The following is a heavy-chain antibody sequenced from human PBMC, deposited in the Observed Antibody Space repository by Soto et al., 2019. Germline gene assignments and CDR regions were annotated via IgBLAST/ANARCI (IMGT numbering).Heavy chain of an antibody. Sequence: QVQLVQSGAEVKKPGSSVKVSCKASGGTFSSYTISWVRQAPGQGLEWMGRIIPILGIANYAQKFQGRVTITADKSTSTAYMELSSLRSEDTAVYYCARERGVVPAGIEKYAFDNWGQGTMVTVSS. D-gene: IGHD2-2*01. J-gene: IGHJ3*02. CDR3: ARERGVVPAGIEKYAFDN. CDR1: GGTFSSYT. V-gene: IGHV1-69*08. CDR2: IIPILGIA.